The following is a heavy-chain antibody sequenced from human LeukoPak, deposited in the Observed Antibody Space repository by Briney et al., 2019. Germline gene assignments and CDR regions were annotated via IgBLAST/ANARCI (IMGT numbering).Heavy chain of an antibody. V-gene: IGHV1-18*01. Sequence: ASVKVSCKASGYIFANYGISWVRQAPGQGLEWMGWIGAYKGNTNYAQNLQGRVTMTTDTSTSTSYMELRSLRSDDTAVYYCARAVGAIWYMDVWGKGTTVTVSS. CDR3: ARAVGAIWYMDV. J-gene: IGHJ6*03. D-gene: IGHD5-12*01. CDR1: GYIFANYG. CDR2: IGAYKGNT.